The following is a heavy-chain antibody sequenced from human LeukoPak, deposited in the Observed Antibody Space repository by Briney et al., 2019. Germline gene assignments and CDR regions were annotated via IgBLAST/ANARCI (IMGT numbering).Heavy chain of an antibody. CDR3: ARLTMVRGESY. D-gene: IGHD3-10*01. CDR2: ISGSGGST. Sequence: GGSLRLSCAASGFTFSSYAMSWVRQAPGKGLVWVSAISGSGGSTYYADSVKGRFTISRDNSKNTLYLQMNSLRAEDTAVYYCARLTMVRGESYWGQGTLVTVSS. CDR1: GFTFSSYA. J-gene: IGHJ4*02. V-gene: IGHV3-23*01.